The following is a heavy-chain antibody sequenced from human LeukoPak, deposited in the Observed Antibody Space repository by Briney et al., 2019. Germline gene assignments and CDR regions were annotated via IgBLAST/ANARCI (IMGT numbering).Heavy chain of an antibody. D-gene: IGHD3-16*01. J-gene: IGHJ5*02. CDR3: VTRLA. CDR2: IYSGGST. V-gene: IGHV3-23*03. Sequence: GGSLRLSCVASGFTFSSYAMSWVRQAPGKGLDWVSMIYSGGSTNYADSVKGRFTISRDSSKNTLYLQMNSLRAEDTAVYYCVTRLAWGQGTLVTVSS. CDR1: GFTFSSYA.